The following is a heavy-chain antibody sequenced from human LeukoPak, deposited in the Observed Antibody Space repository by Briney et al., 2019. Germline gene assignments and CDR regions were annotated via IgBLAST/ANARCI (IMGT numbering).Heavy chain of an antibody. CDR2: IRSKTHNYAT. V-gene: IGHV3-73*01. CDR1: GFTFSGSA. CDR3: TRQRWQWLVPAHAFDI. D-gene: IGHD6-19*01. J-gene: IGHJ3*02. Sequence: PGGSLRLSCAASGFTFSGSAMHWVRQTSGKGLEWVGYIRSKTHNYATLYAASVKGRFTISRDDSKNTAYLQMNSLKTGDTAVYYCTRQRWQWLVPAHAFDIWGQGTMVTVSS.